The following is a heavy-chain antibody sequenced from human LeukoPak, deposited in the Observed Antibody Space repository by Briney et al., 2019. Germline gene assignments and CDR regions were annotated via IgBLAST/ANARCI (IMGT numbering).Heavy chain of an antibody. CDR3: ASLYCTNGVCYRLQFDY. V-gene: IGHV4-39*01. Sequence: SETLSLTCTVSGGSISSSSYYWGWIHQPPGTGLEWIGSIYYSGSTYYNPSLKSRVTISVDTSKNQFSLKLSSVTAADTAVYYCASLYCTNGVCYRLQFDYWDQGTLVTVSS. CDR1: GGSISSSSYY. CDR2: IYYSGST. J-gene: IGHJ4*02. D-gene: IGHD2-8*01.